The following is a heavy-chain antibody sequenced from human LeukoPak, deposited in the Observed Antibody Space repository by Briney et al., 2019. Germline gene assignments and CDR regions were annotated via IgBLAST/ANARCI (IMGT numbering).Heavy chain of an antibody. V-gene: IGHV1-3*03. CDR3: ARVSTRGYSYGYDY. Sequence: ASVKVSCKASGYTFTSYAMHWVRQAPGQRLEWMGWINVGNGNTKYSQEFQGRVTITRDTSASTAYMELSSLRSEDMAVYYCARVSTRGYSYGYDYWGQGTLVTVSS. CDR1: GYTFTSYA. J-gene: IGHJ4*02. D-gene: IGHD5-18*01. CDR2: INVGNGNT.